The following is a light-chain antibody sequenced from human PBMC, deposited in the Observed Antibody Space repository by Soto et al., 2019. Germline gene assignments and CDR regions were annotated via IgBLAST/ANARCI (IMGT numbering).Light chain of an antibody. CDR1: KLGDKY. J-gene: IGLJ1*01. V-gene: IGLV3-1*01. CDR2: XXX. CDR3: QAWDSSTLYV. Sequence: SYELTQPPSVSVSPGQTASITCSGDKLGDKYACWYQQKPGQSPVLVIYXXXXXXXXXXXXXXXXXSGNTATLTISGTQAMXXXXYYCQAWDSSTLYVFGTGTKVTVL.